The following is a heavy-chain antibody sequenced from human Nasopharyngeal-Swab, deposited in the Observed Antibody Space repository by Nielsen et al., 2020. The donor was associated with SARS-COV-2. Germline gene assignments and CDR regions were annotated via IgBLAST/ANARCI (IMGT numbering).Heavy chain of an antibody. CDR2: IYYGGST. CDR1: GGSISSSTYY. CDR3: ATLSSSWYEYYFDY. J-gene: IGHJ4*02. V-gene: IGHV4-39*01. Sequence: SETLSLTCTASGGSISSSTYYWAWIRQPPGKGLEWIGSIYYGGSTYYNPSLKGRVTISVDTSKNQFSLKLSSVTAADTAVYYCATLSSSWYEYYFDYWGQGTLVTVSS. D-gene: IGHD6-13*01.